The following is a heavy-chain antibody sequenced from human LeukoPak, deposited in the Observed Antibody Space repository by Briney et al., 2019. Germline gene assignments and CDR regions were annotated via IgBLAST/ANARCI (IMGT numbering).Heavy chain of an antibody. J-gene: IGHJ3*02. D-gene: IGHD3-22*01. Sequence: GASVKVSCKASGYTFTGYYMHWVRQAPGQGLEWMGWINPNSGGTNYAQKFQGRVTMTRDTSISTAYMELSRLRSDDTAVYYCARLGRRGYYDSSGYYGPLGDFDIWGQGTMVTVSS. CDR1: GYTFTGYY. V-gene: IGHV1-2*02. CDR3: ARLGRRGYYDSSGYYGPLGDFDI. CDR2: INPNSGGT.